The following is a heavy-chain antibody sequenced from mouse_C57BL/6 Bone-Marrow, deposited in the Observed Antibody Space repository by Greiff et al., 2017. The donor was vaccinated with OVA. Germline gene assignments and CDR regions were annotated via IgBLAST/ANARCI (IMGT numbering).Heavy chain of an antibody. V-gene: IGHV14-4*01. CDR3: TTYHYSIWYFDV. D-gene: IGHD2-5*01. J-gene: IGHJ1*03. Sequence: VQLQQSGAELVRPGASVKLSCTASGFNIKDDYMHWVKQRPEQGLEWIGWIDPENGDTEYASKFQGKATITADTSSNTAYLQLSSLTSEDTAVYYCTTYHYSIWYFDVGHRDHGHRLL. CDR2: IDPENGDT. CDR1: GFNIKDDY.